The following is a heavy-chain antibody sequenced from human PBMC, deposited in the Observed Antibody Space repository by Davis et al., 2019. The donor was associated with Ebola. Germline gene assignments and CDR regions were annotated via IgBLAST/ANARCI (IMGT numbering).Heavy chain of an antibody. CDR2: IIPIFGTA. Sequence: SVKVSCKASGGTFSSYAISWVRQAPGQGLEWMGGIIPIFGTANYAQKFQGRVTITADESTSTAYMELSSLRSEDTAVYYCARGYYGSGSYSGFDYWGQGTLVTVSS. CDR3: ARGYYGSGSYSGFDY. D-gene: IGHD3-10*01. V-gene: IGHV1-69*13. J-gene: IGHJ4*02. CDR1: GGTFSSYA.